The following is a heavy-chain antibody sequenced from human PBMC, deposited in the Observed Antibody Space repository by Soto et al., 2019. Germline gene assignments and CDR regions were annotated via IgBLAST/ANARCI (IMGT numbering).Heavy chain of an antibody. J-gene: IGHJ4*02. D-gene: IGHD6-19*01. Sequence: PXGSLRLSCAAAGVTFRSYAMHWVRQAPGKGLEWVAVISYDESDKYYADSLKGRFTISRDNSKNTLYLQMNSLRGEDTAVYYCARDLSVAGPDYWGQGTLVTVSS. V-gene: IGHV3-30*03. CDR3: ARDLSVAGPDY. CDR2: ISYDESDK. CDR1: GVTFRSYA.